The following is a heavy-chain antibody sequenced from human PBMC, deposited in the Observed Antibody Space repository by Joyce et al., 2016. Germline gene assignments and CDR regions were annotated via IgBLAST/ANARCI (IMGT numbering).Heavy chain of an antibody. J-gene: IGHJ1*01. CDR3: ARARRGIILARGEMGEYLQH. CDR1: GGSLSGYY. D-gene: IGHD3-10*01. CDR2: VNDRGST. V-gene: IGHV4-34*01. Sequence: QVQLQEWGAGLLKPSETLSLTCAVYGGSLSGYYWSWIRQAPGMGLEWIGEVNDRGSTNYNPSLKSRATPSMDTSKNQFSLRLTTVTAADTAVYFCARARRGIILARGEMGEYLQHWGRGTVVIVSS.